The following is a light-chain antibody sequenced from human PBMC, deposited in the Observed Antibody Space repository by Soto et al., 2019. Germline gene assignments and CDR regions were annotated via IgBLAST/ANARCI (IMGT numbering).Light chain of an antibody. Sequence: EIVMTQSPATLSVSPGERATLSCRASQSVSSNLAWYQQKPGQAPRLLIYGASTRATGIPARFSGSGSGTEFTLTINSLQSEDFAVYYCHQYNNCPPYTFGQGTKLEIK. CDR2: GAS. V-gene: IGKV3-15*01. J-gene: IGKJ2*01. CDR3: HQYNNCPPYT. CDR1: QSVSSN.